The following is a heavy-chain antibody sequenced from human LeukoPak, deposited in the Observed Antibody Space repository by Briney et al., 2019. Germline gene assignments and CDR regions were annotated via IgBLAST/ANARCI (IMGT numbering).Heavy chain of an antibody. J-gene: IGHJ4*02. CDR2: IRFDGSNK. Sequence: TGGSLRLSCAASGFSFSSYGMHWVRQAPGKGLEWATFIRFDGSNKCYADSVKGRFTISRDNSKNTLYLQMNSLRAEDTAVYYCAKDREMATILPRSPSGYWGQGTLVTVSS. D-gene: IGHD5-24*01. CDR3: AKDREMATILPRSPSGY. CDR1: GFSFSSYG. V-gene: IGHV3-30*02.